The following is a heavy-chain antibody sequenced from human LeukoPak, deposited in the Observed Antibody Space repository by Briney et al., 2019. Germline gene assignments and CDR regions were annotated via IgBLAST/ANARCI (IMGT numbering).Heavy chain of an antibody. D-gene: IGHD3-22*01. CDR3: ARAEGSGYYDLWYNY. CDR1: GFTFSTDD. Sequence: GGSLRLSCAASGFTFSTDDMHWVRQATGKGLEWLSGIGNAGDTYYAGSVKGRFTVSRDNAKNSLHLQMNSLRVGDTAVYYCARAEGSGYYDLWYNYWGQGTLVTVSS. J-gene: IGHJ4*02. V-gene: IGHV3-13*01. CDR2: IGNAGDT.